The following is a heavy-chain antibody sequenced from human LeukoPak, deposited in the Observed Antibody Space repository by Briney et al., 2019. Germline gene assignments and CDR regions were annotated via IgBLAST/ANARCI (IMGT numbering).Heavy chain of an antibody. V-gene: IGHV4-59*08. CDR1: GGSISSYY. J-gene: IGHJ4*02. Sequence: SETLSLACTVSGGSISSYYWSWIRQPPGKGLEWIGYIYYSGGTNYNPSLKSRVTISVDTSKNQFSLKLSSVTAADTAVYYCARHSHGSSDYWGQGTLVTVSS. D-gene: IGHD3-10*01. CDR3: ARHSHGSSDY. CDR2: IYYSGGT.